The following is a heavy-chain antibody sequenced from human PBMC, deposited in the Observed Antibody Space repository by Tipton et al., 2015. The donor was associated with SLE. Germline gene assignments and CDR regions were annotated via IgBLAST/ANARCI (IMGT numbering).Heavy chain of an antibody. CDR1: GFTFSAYG. J-gene: IGHJ4*02. CDR3: AKDVTQQSEGDYFDY. CDR2: IRFDGTKT. D-gene: IGHD6-13*01. V-gene: IGHV3-30*02. Sequence: SLRLSCATSGFTFSAYGLHWVRQAPGKGLQWVTFIRFDGTKTYYTDSVKGRFTISRDNSKNTLYLQMNSLRAEDTAVYYCAKDVTQQSEGDYFDYWGQGTLVTVSS.